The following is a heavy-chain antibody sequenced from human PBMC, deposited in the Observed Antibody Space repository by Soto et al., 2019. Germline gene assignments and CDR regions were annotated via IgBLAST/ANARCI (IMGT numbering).Heavy chain of an antibody. D-gene: IGHD3-3*01. CDR2: ISAYNGNT. Sequence: ASVKVSWKASGYTFTSYGISWVRQAPGQRLEWMGWISAYNGNTNYAQKLQGRVTMTTDTSTSTAYMELRSLRSDDTAVYYCASLIVLRGAPRYLHHCGQATLLTVS. J-gene: IGHJ1*01. CDR1: GYTFTSYG. V-gene: IGHV1-18*04. CDR3: ASLIVLRGAPRYLHH.